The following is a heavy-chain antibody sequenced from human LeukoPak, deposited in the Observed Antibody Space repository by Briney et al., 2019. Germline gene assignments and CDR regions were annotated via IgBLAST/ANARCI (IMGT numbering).Heavy chain of an antibody. D-gene: IGHD3-22*01. Sequence: GALRLSCAASGFTFSSYAMSWVRKAPGQGLEWVSAISGSGGSTYYADPVKGWFTISRDNSKNTLYLQMNSLRAEDTAVYYCAKDPEAYDYDSSGLPLDYWGQGTLVTVSS. CDR2: ISGSGGST. J-gene: IGHJ4*02. CDR3: AKDPEAYDYDSSGLPLDY. V-gene: IGHV3-23*01. CDR1: GFTFSSYA.